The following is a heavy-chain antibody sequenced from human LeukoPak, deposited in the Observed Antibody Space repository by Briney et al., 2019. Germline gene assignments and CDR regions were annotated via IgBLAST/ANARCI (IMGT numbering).Heavy chain of an antibody. CDR3: AKIPSGSGFHDY. CDR2: ISYDGSNK. V-gene: IGHV3-30*18. CDR1: GFTFSSYG. D-gene: IGHD3-10*01. J-gene: IGHJ4*02. Sequence: GGSLRLSCAASGFTFSSYGMHWVRQAPGKGLEWVAVISYDGSNKYYADSVKGRFTISRDKSKNTLYLQMNSLRAEDTAVYYCAKIPSGSGFHDYWGQGTLVTVSS.